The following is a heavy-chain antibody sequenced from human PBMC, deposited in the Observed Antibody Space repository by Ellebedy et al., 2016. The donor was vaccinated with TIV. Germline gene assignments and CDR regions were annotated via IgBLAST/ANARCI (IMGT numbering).Heavy chain of an antibody. CDR2: INAANGNT. CDR1: GYTFTNYA. Sequence: AASVKVSCKASGYTFTNYAIHWVRQAPGHRLEWMGWINAANGNTKYSQKFQGRVIMTTDTSTRTAYMELSSLRSDDTAVYYCARDVGNYYDGFGPFDFWGQGTLVTVSS. V-gene: IGHV1-3*01. D-gene: IGHD3-22*01. CDR3: ARDVGNYYDGFGPFDF. J-gene: IGHJ4*02.